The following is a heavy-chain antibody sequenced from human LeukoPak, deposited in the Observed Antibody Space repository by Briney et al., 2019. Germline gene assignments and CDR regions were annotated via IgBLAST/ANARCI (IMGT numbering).Heavy chain of an antibody. Sequence: GASVKVSCKASGYTFTSYAISWVRQAPGQGLEWMGRIIPILGIANYAQKFQGRVTITADKSTSTAYMELSSLRSEDTAVYYCARDSPRMVATEDFDYWGQGTLVTVSS. CDR1: GYTFTSYA. J-gene: IGHJ4*02. V-gene: IGHV1-69*04. D-gene: IGHD5-12*01. CDR2: IIPILGIA. CDR3: ARDSPRMVATEDFDY.